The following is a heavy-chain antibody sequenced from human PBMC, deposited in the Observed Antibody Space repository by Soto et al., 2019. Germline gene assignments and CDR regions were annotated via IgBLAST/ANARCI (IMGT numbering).Heavy chain of an antibody. CDR1: RYTFTCYA. V-gene: IGHV1-18*01. CDR3: ARGLASGSTFAKYNWFDP. J-gene: IGHJ5*02. CDR2: ISAYNGNT. Sequence: GASVKVSSKASRYTFTCYAISWARQATGQGLEWMGWISAYNGNTNYAQKLQGRVTMTTDTSTSTAYMELRSLRSDDTAVYYCARGLASGSTFAKYNWFDPWGQGTLVTVSS. D-gene: IGHD6-19*01.